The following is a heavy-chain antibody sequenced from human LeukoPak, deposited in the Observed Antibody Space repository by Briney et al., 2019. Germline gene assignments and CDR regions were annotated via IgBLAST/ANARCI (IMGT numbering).Heavy chain of an antibody. V-gene: IGHV4-59*01. CDR3: ARATYYYDSSGYYLRYYFDY. CDR1: GGSISSYY. CDR2: IYYSGST. J-gene: IGHJ4*02. Sequence: SETLSLTCTVSGGSISSYYWSWIRQPPGKGLEWIGYIYYSGSTNYNPSLKSRVTISVDTSKNQFSLKLSSVTAADTAVYYCARATYYYDSSGYYLRYYFDYWGQGTLVTVSS. D-gene: IGHD3-22*01.